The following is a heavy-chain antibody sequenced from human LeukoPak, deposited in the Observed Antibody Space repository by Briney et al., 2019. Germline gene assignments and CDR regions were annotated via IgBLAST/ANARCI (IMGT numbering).Heavy chain of an antibody. V-gene: IGHV4-59*08. CDR2: SYYSGST. CDR1: GGSISSYY. J-gene: IGHJ4*02. CDR3: ARHTDIAALSSLNY. Sequence: SETLSLTCTVSGGSISSYYWSWIRQTPGKGLEWIGDSYYSGSTNYNPSLKSRVTISVDTSKNQFSLKLSSVTAADTAVYYCARHTDIAALSSLNYWGQGTLVTVSS. D-gene: IGHD6-13*01.